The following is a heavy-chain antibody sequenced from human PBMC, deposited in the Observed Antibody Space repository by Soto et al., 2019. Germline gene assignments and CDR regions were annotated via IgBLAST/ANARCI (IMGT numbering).Heavy chain of an antibody. CDR2: ISYDGSNK. D-gene: IGHD2-15*01. V-gene: IGHV3-30*04. Sequence: GGSLRLSCAASGFTFSSYAMHWVRQAPGKGLEWVAVISYDGSNKYYADSVKGRFTISRDNSKNTLYLQTNSLRAEDTAVYYCASGDPGYCSGGSCYGGVWYWGQGTLVTVSS. CDR3: ASGDPGYCSGGSCYGGVWY. CDR1: GFTFSSYA. J-gene: IGHJ4*02.